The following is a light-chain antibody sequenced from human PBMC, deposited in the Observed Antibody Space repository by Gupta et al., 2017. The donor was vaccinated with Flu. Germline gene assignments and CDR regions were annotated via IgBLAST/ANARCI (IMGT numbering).Light chain of an antibody. CDR2: WAS. CDR1: QSVLYSSDNKNY. Sequence: DIVMTQSPDSLAVSLGERATINCKSSQSVLYSSDNKNYLVWYQQKPGQPPKLLIYWASTRESGFPDRFSGSGSGTDFTLTISSLQAEDVAVYYCQQYYSFPLTFGGGTKVEIK. J-gene: IGKJ4*01. V-gene: IGKV4-1*01. CDR3: QQYYSFPLT.